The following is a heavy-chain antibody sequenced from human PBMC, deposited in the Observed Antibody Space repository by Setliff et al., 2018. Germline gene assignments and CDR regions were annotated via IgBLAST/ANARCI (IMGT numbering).Heavy chain of an antibody. Sequence: PSETLSLTCTVSGGSISSSSYYWGWIRQPPGKGLEWIGSIYYSGSTYYNPSLNSRVTISVDTSKNQFSLKLSSVTAADTAVYYCARLYSGWCNYWGQGALVTVSS. CDR2: IYYSGST. V-gene: IGHV4-39*01. CDR3: ARLYSGWCNY. J-gene: IGHJ4*02. CDR1: GGSISSSSYY. D-gene: IGHD6-19*01.